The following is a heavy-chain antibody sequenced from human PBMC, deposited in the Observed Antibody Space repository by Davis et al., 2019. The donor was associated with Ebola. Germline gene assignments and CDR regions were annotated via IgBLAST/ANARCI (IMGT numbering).Heavy chain of an antibody. J-gene: IGHJ6*02. CDR1: GGTFSSYT. CDR3: ARVYYYYYGMDV. Sequence: AASVKVSCKASGGTFSSYTISWVRQAPGQGLEWMGWISAYNGNTNYAQKLQGRVTMTTDTSTSTAYMELRSLRSDDTAVYYCARVYYYYYGMDVWGQGTTVTVSS. V-gene: IGHV1-18*01. CDR2: ISAYNGNT.